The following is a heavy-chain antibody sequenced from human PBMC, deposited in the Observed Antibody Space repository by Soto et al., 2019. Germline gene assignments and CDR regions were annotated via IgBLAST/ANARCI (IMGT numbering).Heavy chain of an antibody. D-gene: IGHD2-21*01. Sequence: GGSLRLSCAASGFTVNNNYIFWVRQAPGKGLEWVSLIYTGGTTYYADSAKGRSTISSDNSKNTVYLQMNNLRDEDTAVYYCARVWNWGQGTLVTVSS. CDR1: GFTVNNNY. J-gene: IGHJ4*02. CDR3: ARVWN. V-gene: IGHV3-53*01. CDR2: IYTGGTT.